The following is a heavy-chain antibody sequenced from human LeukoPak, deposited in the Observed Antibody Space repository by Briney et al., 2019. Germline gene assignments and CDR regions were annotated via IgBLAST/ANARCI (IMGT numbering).Heavy chain of an antibody. J-gene: IGHJ4*02. V-gene: IGHV7-4-1*02. D-gene: IGHD1-26*01. CDR1: GYTFTNYA. Sequence: ASVKVSCKASGYTFTNYAMNWVRQAPGQGLEWMGWINTNTGNPTCAQGFTGRFVFSLDTSVSTAYLQISSLKAEDTAVYYCAREPPKRGSSHDYWGQGTLVTVSS. CDR2: INTNTGNP. CDR3: AREPPKRGSSHDY.